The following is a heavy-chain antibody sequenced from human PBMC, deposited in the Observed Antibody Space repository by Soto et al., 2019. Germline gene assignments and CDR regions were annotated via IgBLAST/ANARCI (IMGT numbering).Heavy chain of an antibody. J-gene: IGHJ6*02. CDR3: ARDRVTTGYYYYGMDV. Sequence: QVQLVHSGAEVKKPRASVKVSCKASGSTFTSYAITWVRQAPGQGLEWMGWISAYNGNTNYAQKLQGRGTMTTDTSTSTAYMELRSLRSDDTAVYYCARDRVTTGYYYYGMDVWGQGTTVTVSS. D-gene: IGHD4-17*01. CDR2: ISAYNGNT. V-gene: IGHV1-18*04. CDR1: GSTFTSYA.